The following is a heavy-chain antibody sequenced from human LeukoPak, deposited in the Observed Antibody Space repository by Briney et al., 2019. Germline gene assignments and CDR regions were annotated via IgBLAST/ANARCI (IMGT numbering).Heavy chain of an antibody. D-gene: IGHD6-19*01. CDR2: INSNSGGT. V-gene: IGHV1-2*06. CDR3: AREGRERDGSAWSVCDY. CDR1: GYTFTSCY. J-gene: IGHJ4*01. Sequence: ASVKVSCKASGYTFTSCYMHWVRQAPGQGLEWMGRINSNSGGTDSAQNFQGRVTMTRDTSISTAHMKLSRLRSDDTAVYYCAREGRERDGSAWSVCDYWGQEPWSPSLQ.